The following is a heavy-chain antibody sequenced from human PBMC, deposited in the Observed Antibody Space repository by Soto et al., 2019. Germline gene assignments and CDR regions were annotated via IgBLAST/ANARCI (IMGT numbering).Heavy chain of an antibody. CDR3: AAAYSYDYVWGSYRPHGFDP. CDR1: GFTFTSSA. J-gene: IGHJ5*02. V-gene: IGHV1-58*01. D-gene: IGHD3-16*02. Sequence: GASVKVSCKASGFTFTSSAVQWVRQARGQRLEWIGWIVVGSGNTNYAQKFQERVTITRDMSTSTACMELSSLRSEDTAVYYCAAAYSYDYVWGSYRPHGFDPWGQGTLVTVSS. CDR2: IVVGSGNT.